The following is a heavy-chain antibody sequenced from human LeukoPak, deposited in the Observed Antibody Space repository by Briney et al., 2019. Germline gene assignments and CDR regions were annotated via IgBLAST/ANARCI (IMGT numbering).Heavy chain of an antibody. CDR2: MNPNSGNT. CDR1: GYTFTSYD. Sequence: ASVKVSCKASGYTFTSYDINWVRQATGQGLEWMGWMNPNSGNTGYAQKFQGRVTITRNTSISTAYMELSSLRSEDTAVYYCARADGTIFGVVMDYWGQGALVTVSS. CDR3: ARADGTIFGVVMDY. V-gene: IGHV1-8*03. J-gene: IGHJ4*02. D-gene: IGHD3-3*01.